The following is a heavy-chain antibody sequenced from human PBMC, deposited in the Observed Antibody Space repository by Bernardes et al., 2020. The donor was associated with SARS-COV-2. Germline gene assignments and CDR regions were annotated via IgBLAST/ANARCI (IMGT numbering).Heavy chain of an antibody. CDR2: INHSGST. CDR1: GGSFSGYY. V-gene: IGHV4-34*01. CDR3: ARGFVVPAAPRGRDV. Sequence: SETLSLTCAVYGGSFSGYYWSWIRQPPGKGLEWIGEINHSGSTNYNPSLKSRVTISVDTSKNQFSLKLSPVTAADTAVYYCARGFVVPAAPRGRDVWGKGTTVTVSS. D-gene: IGHD2-2*01. J-gene: IGHJ6*04.